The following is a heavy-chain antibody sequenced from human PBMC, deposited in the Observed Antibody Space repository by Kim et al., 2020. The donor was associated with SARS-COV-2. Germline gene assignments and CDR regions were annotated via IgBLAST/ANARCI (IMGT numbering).Heavy chain of an antibody. CDR2: ISSDGSNI. CDR3: ARLKGAAYGMDV. V-gene: IGHV3-74*01. Sequence: GGSLRLSCVASEFSLSSFWMQWVRQVPGKGLVWVSRISSDGSNIRYADSVKGRFTISRDNAKNTLSLQMNSLRVEETAVYYCARLKGAAYGMDVWGQGTTVTVSS. J-gene: IGHJ6*02. CDR1: EFSLSSFW.